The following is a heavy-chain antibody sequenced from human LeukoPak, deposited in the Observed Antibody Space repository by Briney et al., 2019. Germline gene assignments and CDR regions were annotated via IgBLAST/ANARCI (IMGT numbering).Heavy chain of an antibody. CDR1: GFIFSNFD. J-gene: IGHJ4*02. Sequence: PGRSLRLSCAASGFIFSNFDMYWVRQAPGKGPEWVAVMSRDVNHKYYADSVKGRFTISRDNSKNTLYLQMNSLRAEDTAVYYCAKEPDGQDIVVVPAATYFDYWGQGTLVTVSS. D-gene: IGHD2-2*01. CDR3: AKEPDGQDIVVVPAATYFDY. CDR2: MSRDVNHK. V-gene: IGHV3-30*18.